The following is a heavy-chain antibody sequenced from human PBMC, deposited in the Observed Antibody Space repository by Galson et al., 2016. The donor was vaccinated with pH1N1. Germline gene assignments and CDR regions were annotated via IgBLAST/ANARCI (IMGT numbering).Heavy chain of an antibody. Sequence: PALVKPTQTLTLTCTFSGFSVSSSGMGVGWICQPPGKALEWLALIYWDDDKRYSPSLKSRLTINKDTPKNQVVLTMTNIDPVDTATYDCAHREVMMTTAFDVCGPGTMITGSS. V-gene: IGHV2-5*02. J-gene: IGHJ3*01. CDR3: AHREVMMTTAFDV. CDR1: GFSVSSSGMG. CDR2: IYWDDDK. D-gene: IGHD3-16*01.